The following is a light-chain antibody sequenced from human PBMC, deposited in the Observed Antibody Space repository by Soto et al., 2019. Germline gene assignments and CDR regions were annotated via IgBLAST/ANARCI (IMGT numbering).Light chain of an antibody. CDR3: SSYAGRNTFVV. J-gene: IGLJ2*01. CDR2: EDD. V-gene: IGLV2-23*01. Sequence: QSALTQPASVSASPGEPITIFCIGTSSDVGSYRLVSWYQQHPGKAPKLMIYEDDERPSGVSNRFSGSKSGNTASLTISGLQAEDEADYYCSSYAGRNTFVVFGGGTKVTVL. CDR1: SSDVGSYRL.